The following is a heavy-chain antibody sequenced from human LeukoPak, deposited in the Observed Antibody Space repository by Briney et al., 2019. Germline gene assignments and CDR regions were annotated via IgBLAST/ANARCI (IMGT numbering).Heavy chain of an antibody. Sequence: PGGSLRLSCAASGFTFSSYWMSWVRQAPGKGLEWVAVIWYDGSNKYYADSVKGRFTISRDNSKNTLYLQMNSLRAEDTAVYYCARDRTVTNPHVYDYYGMDVWGQGTTVTVSS. CDR1: GFTFSSYW. CDR2: IWYDGSNK. J-gene: IGHJ6*02. V-gene: IGHV3-33*08. D-gene: IGHD4-17*01. CDR3: ARDRTVTNPHVYDYYGMDV.